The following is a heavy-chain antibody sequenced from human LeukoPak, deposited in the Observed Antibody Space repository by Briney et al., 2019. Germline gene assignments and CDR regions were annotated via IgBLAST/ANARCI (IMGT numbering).Heavy chain of an antibody. V-gene: IGHV3-7*01. Sequence: PGGSLRLSCVASGFTFSDYWMTWVRQAPGKGLEWVANIKQDGSEKYYVDSVKGRFTISRDNAKNSLYLQMNTLRAEDTAVYYCVRGSPVDYWGQGTLVTVSS. CDR2: IKQDGSEK. CDR3: VRGSPVDY. J-gene: IGHJ4*02. CDR1: GFTFSDYW.